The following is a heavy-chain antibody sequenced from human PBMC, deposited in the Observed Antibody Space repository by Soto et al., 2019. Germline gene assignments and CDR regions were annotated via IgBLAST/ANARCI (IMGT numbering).Heavy chain of an antibody. V-gene: IGHV1-69*13. D-gene: IGHD4-17*01. CDR2: IIPFFRTA. Sequence: SVKVSCKASGGAFNTFCFSWVRQAPGQGLEWMGGIIPFFRTANYAQKFQDRVTITADESTSTVYMDLRSLRSEDTAKYYCARSPPMDSGDKYFYDFWGQGALVTVSS. J-gene: IGHJ4*02. CDR1: GGAFNTFC. CDR3: ARSPPMDSGDKYFYDF.